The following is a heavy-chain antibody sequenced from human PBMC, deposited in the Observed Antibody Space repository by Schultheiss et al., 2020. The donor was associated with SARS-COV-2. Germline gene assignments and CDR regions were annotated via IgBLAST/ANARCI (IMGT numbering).Heavy chain of an antibody. V-gene: IGHV4-34*01. Sequence: GSLRLSCAVYGGSFSGYYWSWIRQPPGKGLEWIGYIYYSGSTYYNPSLKSRVTISVDTSKNQFSLKLSSVTAADTAVYYCARDRLRDYWGQGTLVTVSS. J-gene: IGHJ4*02. CDR2: IYYSGST. CDR1: GGSFSGYY. CDR3: ARDRLRDY. D-gene: IGHD5-12*01.